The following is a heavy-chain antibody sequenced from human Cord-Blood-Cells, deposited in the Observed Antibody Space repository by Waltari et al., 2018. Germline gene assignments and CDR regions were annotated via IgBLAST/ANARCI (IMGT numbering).Heavy chain of an antibody. V-gene: IGHV1-69*01. D-gene: IGHD3-9*01. Sequence: SYAISWVRQAPGQGLEWMGGIIPIFGTANYAQKFQGRVTITADESTSTAYMELSSLRSEDTAVYYCARDRQFGRNYDILTGYYYWGQGTLVTVSS. J-gene: IGHJ4*02. CDR2: IIPIFGTA. CDR1: SYA. CDR3: ARDRQFGRNYDILTGYYY.